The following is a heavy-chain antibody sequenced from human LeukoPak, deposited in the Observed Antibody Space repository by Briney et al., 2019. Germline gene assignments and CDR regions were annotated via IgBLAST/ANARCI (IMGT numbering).Heavy chain of an antibody. Sequence: GGSLRLSCAASGFTFSSHWMHWVRQAPGKGLVWVSYVNNDGSGTAHAASVKGRFTISRDNSKNTLYLQMNSLRAEDTAVYYCAKDLYSSNWYNWFDPWGQGTLVTVSS. CDR2: VNNDGSGT. V-gene: IGHV3-74*01. CDR1: GFTFSSHW. D-gene: IGHD6-13*01. J-gene: IGHJ5*02. CDR3: AKDLYSSNWYNWFDP.